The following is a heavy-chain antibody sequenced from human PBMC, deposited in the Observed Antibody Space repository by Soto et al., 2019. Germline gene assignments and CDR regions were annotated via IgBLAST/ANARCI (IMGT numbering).Heavy chain of an antibody. D-gene: IGHD2-2*01. Sequence: GGSLRLSCAASTFTFSSYAMSWVRQAPGKGLEWVSAITGGGGSTYYADSVKGRFTISRDNSKNTLYLQMNSLRAEDTAVYYCAKGFCSSTSCSADYWGQGTLVTVSS. CDR2: ITGGGGST. V-gene: IGHV3-23*01. CDR1: TFTFSSYA. J-gene: IGHJ4*02. CDR3: AKGFCSSTSCSADY.